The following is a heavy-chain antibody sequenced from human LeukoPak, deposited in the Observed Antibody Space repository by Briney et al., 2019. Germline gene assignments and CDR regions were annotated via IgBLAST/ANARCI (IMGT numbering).Heavy chain of an antibody. J-gene: IGHJ4*02. CDR1: GDSISSYY. V-gene: IGHV4-59*01. CDR3: ARVIGLRYFDWTFDY. Sequence: SETLSLTCTVSGDSISSYYWSWIRQPPGRGLEWIGYIFYSGSTNYNPSLKSRVTISVDTSKSQFSLKLSSVTAADTAVYYCARVIGLRYFDWTFDYWGQGTLVTVSS. CDR2: IFYSGST. D-gene: IGHD3-9*01.